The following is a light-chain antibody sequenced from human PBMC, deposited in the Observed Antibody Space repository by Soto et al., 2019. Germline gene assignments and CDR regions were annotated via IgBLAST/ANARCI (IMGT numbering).Light chain of an antibody. Sequence: DFQMTQSPSSLSASVGDRVTITCQASQDISDFLNWYQQKPGAAPKLLIYDASNLQAGVPSRFSGSGCGTDFTFTISSLQPEDVATYYCQQYYSYPLTFGGGTKVDIK. CDR2: DAS. J-gene: IGKJ4*01. V-gene: IGKV1-33*01. CDR3: QQYYSYPLT. CDR1: QDISDF.